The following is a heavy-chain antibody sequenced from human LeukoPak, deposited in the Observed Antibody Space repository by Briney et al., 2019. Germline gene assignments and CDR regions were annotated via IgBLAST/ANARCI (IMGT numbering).Heavy chain of an antibody. Sequence: AETLSLTCTVSGGSISSYYWSWIRQPPGKGLEWIGYIYYSGSTNYNPSLKSRVTIPVDTSKNQFSLKLSSVTAADTAVYYCARDLLGNSGAFDIWGQGTMVTVSS. J-gene: IGHJ3*02. V-gene: IGHV4-59*01. CDR3: ARDLLGNSGAFDI. CDR2: IYYSGST. CDR1: GGSISSYY. D-gene: IGHD4-23*01.